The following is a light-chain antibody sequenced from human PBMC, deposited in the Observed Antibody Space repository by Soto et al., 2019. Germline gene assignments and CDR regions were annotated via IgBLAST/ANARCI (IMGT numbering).Light chain of an antibody. Sequence: QSALTQPPSASGSPGQSVTISCTGTSSDVGGYNYVSWYQQHPGKAPKLMIYEVSKRPSGVPNRFSGSKSGNTASLTISGLRAEDEADYYCCSYVGRNTYVFGTGTKLTVL. CDR2: EVS. V-gene: IGLV2-8*01. CDR3: CSYVGRNTYV. CDR1: SSDVGGYNY. J-gene: IGLJ1*01.